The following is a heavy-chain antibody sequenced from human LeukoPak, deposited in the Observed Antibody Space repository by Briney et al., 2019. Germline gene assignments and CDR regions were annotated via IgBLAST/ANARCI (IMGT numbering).Heavy chain of an antibody. CDR1: GFTFSSYS. V-gene: IGHV3-21*01. Sequence: GGSLRLSFAASGFTFSSYSMNWVRQAPGKGLAWVSSISSSSSYIYYADSVKGRFTISRDNAKNSLYLQMNSLRAEDTAVYYCARDGSGDSTFDYWGQGTLVTVSS. J-gene: IGHJ4*02. CDR2: ISSSSSYI. CDR3: ARDGSGDSTFDY. D-gene: IGHD4-17*01.